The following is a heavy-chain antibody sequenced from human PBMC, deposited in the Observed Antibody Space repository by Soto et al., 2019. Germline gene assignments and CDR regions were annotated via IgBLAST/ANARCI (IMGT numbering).Heavy chain of an antibody. V-gene: IGHV3-23*01. CDR2: IRPSGLST. J-gene: IGHJ4*02. D-gene: IGHD4-17*01. CDR1: GFTFRNYA. CDR3: AREDPFAAVTNEPHFDD. Sequence: EVQLLESGGGLVQPGGSLRVSCAASGFTFRNYAMSWVRQAPGRGLQWVSAIRPSGLSTFYADSVKGRFTISRDNSKNTLYLQMNGLRAEDTAVYYCAREDPFAAVTNEPHFDDWGQGTLVTVSS.